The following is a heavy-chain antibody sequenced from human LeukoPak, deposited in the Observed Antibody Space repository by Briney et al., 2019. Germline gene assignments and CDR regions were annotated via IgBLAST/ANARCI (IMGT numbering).Heavy chain of an antibody. D-gene: IGHD2-15*01. Sequence: PGGSLRLSCAASGFTFSNAWMSWVRQAPGKGREWVGRIKSKTDGGTTDYAAPVKGRFTISRDDSKNTLYLQMNSLKTEDTAVYYCTTDFDCSGGSCYPYYYYYYMDVWGKGTTVTVSS. V-gene: IGHV3-15*01. J-gene: IGHJ6*03. CDR2: IKSKTDGGTT. CDR1: GFTFSNAW. CDR3: TTDFDCSGGSCYPYYYYYYMDV.